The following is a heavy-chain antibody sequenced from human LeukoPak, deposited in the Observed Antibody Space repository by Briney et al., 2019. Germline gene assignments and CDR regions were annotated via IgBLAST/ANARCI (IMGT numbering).Heavy chain of an antibody. D-gene: IGHD3-9*01. CDR2: INSDGTRT. J-gene: IGHJ2*01. V-gene: IGHV3-74*01. Sequence: GGSLRLSCAGSGFTFSNYWMHWVRQVPGKGLVWVSRINSDGTRTIYADSVKGRVTMSRDNAKNTLYLQMNSLRDEDTAVYHCVRGLDDTLTGVSATNWYFDLWGRGTLVTVSS. CDR1: GFTFSNYW. CDR3: VRGLDDTLTGVSATNWYFDL.